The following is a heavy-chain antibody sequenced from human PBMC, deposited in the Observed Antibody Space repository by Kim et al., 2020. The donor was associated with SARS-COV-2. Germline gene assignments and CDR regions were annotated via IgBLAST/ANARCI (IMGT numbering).Heavy chain of an antibody. V-gene: IGHV4-39*01. D-gene: IGHD1-1*01. CDR2: IYYSGST. Sequence: GLEWIGSIYYSGSTYYNPSLKSRVTISVDTSKNQFSLKLSSVTAADTAVYYCASRGRKGTTGSWIDYWGQGTLVTVSS. J-gene: IGHJ4*02. CDR3: ASRGRKGTTGSWIDY.